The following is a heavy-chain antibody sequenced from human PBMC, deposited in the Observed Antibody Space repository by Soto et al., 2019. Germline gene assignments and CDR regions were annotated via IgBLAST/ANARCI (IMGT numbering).Heavy chain of an antibody. CDR2: ISSSSSTI. CDR3: ARVIMDV. CDR1: GFTFSSYS. Sequence: EVQLVESGGGLVQPGGSLRLSCAASGFTFSSYSMNWVRQAPGKGLEWVSYISSSSSTIYYADSVKGRLTISRDNAKSSVYLQMNSQGDEDTAVDYCARVIMDVWGQGATVTVSS. V-gene: IGHV3-48*02. J-gene: IGHJ6*02.